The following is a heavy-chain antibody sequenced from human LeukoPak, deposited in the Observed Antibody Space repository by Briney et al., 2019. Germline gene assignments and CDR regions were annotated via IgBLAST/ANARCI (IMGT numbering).Heavy chain of an antibody. D-gene: IGHD5-24*01. CDR3: AREWLVPLGNYFDP. CDR1: GGSISSYY. V-gene: IGHV4-4*07. CDR2: IYTSGST. J-gene: IGHJ5*02. Sequence: SETLSLTCTVSGGSISSYYWSWIRQPAGKGLEWIGRIYTSGSTNYNPSLKSRITLSVDTSKNQFSLKMRSMTAADTAYYYCAREWLVPLGNYFDPWGQGTLVTVSS.